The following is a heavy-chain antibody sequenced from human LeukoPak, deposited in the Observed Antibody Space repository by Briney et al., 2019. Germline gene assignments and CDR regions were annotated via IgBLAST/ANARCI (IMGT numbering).Heavy chain of an antibody. Sequence: SETLSLTYTVSGGSISSYYWSWIRQPPGKGLEWIGYIYNSGSTNYNPSLKSRVTISVDTSKNQFSLKLSSVTAADTAVYYCARQSPPYKYYFDYWGQGTQVTVSS. CDR1: GGSISSYY. V-gene: IGHV4-59*08. D-gene: IGHD1-14*01. J-gene: IGHJ4*02. CDR2: IYNSGST. CDR3: ARQSPPYKYYFDY.